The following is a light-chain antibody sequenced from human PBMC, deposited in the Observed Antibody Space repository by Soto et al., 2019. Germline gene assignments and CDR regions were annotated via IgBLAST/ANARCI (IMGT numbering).Light chain of an antibody. V-gene: IGLV2-14*03. J-gene: IGLJ2*01. Sequence: QAVLTQPASVSGSPGQSSTISCTGTSSDVGGYKYVSWYQQHPGKAPKLIIYEVSNRPSGVHNRFSASKSGNTVSLTISGLQAEDEADYFCSSFSSSTATTVVFGGGTKLAVL. CDR1: SSDVGGYKY. CDR2: EVS. CDR3: SSFSSSTATTVV.